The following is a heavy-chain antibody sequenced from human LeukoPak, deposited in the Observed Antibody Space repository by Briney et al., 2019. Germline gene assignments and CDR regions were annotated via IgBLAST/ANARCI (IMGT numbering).Heavy chain of an antibody. J-gene: IGHJ3*02. CDR3: ARAKNFPTDAFDI. CDR2: INPNSGGT. V-gene: IGHV1-2*02. CDR1: GYTFTGYY. D-gene: IGHD2/OR15-2a*01. Sequence: ASVKVSCKASGYTFTGYYMHWVRQAPGQGVEWMGWINPNSGGTNYAQKFQGRVTMTRDTSISTAYMELSRLRSDDTAVYYCARAKNFPTDAFDIWGQATMVTVSS.